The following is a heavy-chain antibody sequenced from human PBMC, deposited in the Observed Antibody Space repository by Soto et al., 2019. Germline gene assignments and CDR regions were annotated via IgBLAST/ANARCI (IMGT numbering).Heavy chain of an antibody. D-gene: IGHD6-6*01. V-gene: IGHV4-39*01. CDR3: ARQNSSSSIAWGARFDY. Sequence: SETLSLTCTVSGGSISSSSYYWGWIRQPPGKGLEWIGSIYYSGSTYYNPSLKSRVTISVDTSKNQFSLKLSSVTAADTAVYYCARQNSSSSIAWGARFDYWGQGTLVTVSS. CDR2: IYYSGST. J-gene: IGHJ4*02. CDR1: GGSISSSSYY.